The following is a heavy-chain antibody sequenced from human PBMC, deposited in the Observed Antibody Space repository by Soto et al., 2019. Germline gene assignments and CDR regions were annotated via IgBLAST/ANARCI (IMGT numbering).Heavy chain of an antibody. Sequence: ASVKVSCKASGYTFTSYGISWVRQAPGQGLEWMGWISAYNGNTNYAQKLQGRVTMTTDTSTSTAYMELRSLRSDDTAVHYCARLNGFWSGYYRDAFDIWGQGTMVTVSS. CDR2: ISAYNGNT. J-gene: IGHJ3*02. CDR1: GYTFTSYG. CDR3: ARLNGFWSGYYRDAFDI. V-gene: IGHV1-18*01. D-gene: IGHD3-3*01.